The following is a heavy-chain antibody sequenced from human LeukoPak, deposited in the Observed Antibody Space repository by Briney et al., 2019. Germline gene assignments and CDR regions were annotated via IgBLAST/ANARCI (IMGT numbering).Heavy chain of an antibody. V-gene: IGHV3-53*01. CDR1: GFTVSSNY. CDR3: AKPYGGNSGAFDL. Sequence: GGSLRLSCAASGFTVSSNYMSWVRQAPGKGLEWVSVIYSGGSTYYADSVKGRFTISRDNSKNMVYLEMNSLRDEDTAVYYCAKPYGGNSGAFDLWGQGTMVIVSS. J-gene: IGHJ3*01. CDR2: IYSGGST. D-gene: IGHD4-23*01.